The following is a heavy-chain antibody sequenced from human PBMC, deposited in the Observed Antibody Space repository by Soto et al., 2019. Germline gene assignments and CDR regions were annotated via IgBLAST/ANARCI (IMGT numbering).Heavy chain of an antibody. CDR3: ARQISSGPFPTNFDY. D-gene: IGHD6-19*01. CDR1: GGSISSSSYY. CDR2: IYYSGST. J-gene: IGHJ4*02. Sequence: QLQLQESGPGLVKPSETLSLICTVSGGSISSSSYYWGWIRQPPGKGLEWIGSIYYSGSTYYNPSLKSRVTISVDTSKNQFSLKLSSVTAADTAVYYCARQISSGPFPTNFDYWGQGTLVTVSS. V-gene: IGHV4-39*01.